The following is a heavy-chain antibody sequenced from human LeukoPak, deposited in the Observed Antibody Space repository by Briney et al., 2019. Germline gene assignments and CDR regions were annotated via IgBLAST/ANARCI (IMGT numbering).Heavy chain of an antibody. CDR1: GYTFSGYY. J-gene: IGHJ4*02. Sequence: ASVKVSCKASGYTFSGYYMHWVRQAPGQGLEWMGWINPNSGGTKYAQKFQGRVTMTRDTSISTAYMELSRLRSDDTAVYYCATRPSGDPFEYWGQGTLVTVSS. D-gene: IGHD5-24*01. CDR3: ATRPSGDPFEY. V-gene: IGHV1-2*02. CDR2: INPNSGGT.